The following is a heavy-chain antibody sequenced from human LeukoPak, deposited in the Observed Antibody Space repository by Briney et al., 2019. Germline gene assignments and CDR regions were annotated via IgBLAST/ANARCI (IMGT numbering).Heavy chain of an antibody. CDR1: GYTFTGYY. V-gene: IGHV1-2*04. CDR2: INPNSGGT. CDR3: ARGASGLSSSWYGWVAMENWFDP. J-gene: IGHJ5*02. Sequence: ASVKVSCKASGYTFTGYYMHWVRQAPGQGLEWMGWINPNSGGTNYAQKFQGWVTMTRDTSISTAYMELSRLRSDDTAVYYCARGASGLSSSWYGWVAMENWFDPWGQGTLVTVSS. D-gene: IGHD6-13*01.